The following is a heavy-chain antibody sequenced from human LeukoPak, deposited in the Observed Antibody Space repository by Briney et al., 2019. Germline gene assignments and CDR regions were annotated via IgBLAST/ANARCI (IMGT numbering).Heavy chain of an antibody. V-gene: IGHV3-23*01. CDR3: AKGIYYGSDNFDY. Sequence: PGGSLRLSCAASGLTFSSYAMSWVRQAPGKGLEWVSGISGRGCSTYYADSVQGRFTISRDNSKNTLYLQMNRLRAEDTAVYYCAKGIYYGSDNFDYWGQGTLVTVSS. CDR2: ISGRGCST. J-gene: IGHJ4*02. D-gene: IGHD3-10*01. CDR1: GLTFSSYA.